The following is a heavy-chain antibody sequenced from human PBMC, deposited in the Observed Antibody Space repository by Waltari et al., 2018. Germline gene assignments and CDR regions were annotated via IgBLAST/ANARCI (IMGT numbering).Heavy chain of an antibody. CDR1: GGTFSSYA. J-gene: IGHJ3*02. V-gene: IGHV1-69*08. Sequence: QVQLVQSGAEVKKPGSSVKVSCKASGGTFSSYAISWVRQAPGQGLEWMGRIIPNFGPANYAQKFQGRVTITADKSTSTAYMELSSLRSEDTAVYYCARFLRGYVDAFDIWGQGTMVTVSS. CDR2: IIPNFGPA. CDR3: ARFLRGYVDAFDI. D-gene: IGHD3-22*01.